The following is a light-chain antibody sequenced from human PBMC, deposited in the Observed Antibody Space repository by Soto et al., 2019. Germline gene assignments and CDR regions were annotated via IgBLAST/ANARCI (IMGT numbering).Light chain of an antibody. CDR3: LLSYGGARV. CDR1: TGTVTSSQY. V-gene: IGLV7-46*01. CDR2: DTN. J-gene: IGLJ3*02. Sequence: QTVVTQEPSLTVSPGGTGTLTCGSSTGTVTSSQYPYWFQQKPGQAPRTLIYDTNRKHSWTPARFSGSLLGGKPALTLSGAQPEDEAEYYCLLSYGGARVFGGGTKVTVL.